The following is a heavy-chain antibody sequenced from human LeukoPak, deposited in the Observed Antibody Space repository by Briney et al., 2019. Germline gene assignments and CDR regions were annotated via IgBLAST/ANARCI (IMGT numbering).Heavy chain of an antibody. Sequence: GESLKISCKGSGDSFITSWIAWVRHMPGKGQEWMGIISPVDSDTRYSPSFQGQVTFSADKSITTAYVQWSSLKASDTAIYYCARRMSDSSGYPNDAFDIWGQGTVVTVSS. D-gene: IGHD3-22*01. J-gene: IGHJ3*02. CDR1: GDSFITSW. V-gene: IGHV5-51*01. CDR3: ARRMSDSSGYPNDAFDI. CDR2: ISPVDSDT.